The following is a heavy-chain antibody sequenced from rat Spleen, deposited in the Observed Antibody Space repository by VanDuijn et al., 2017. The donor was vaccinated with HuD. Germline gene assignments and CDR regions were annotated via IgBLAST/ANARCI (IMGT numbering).Heavy chain of an antibody. CDR3: STRDGGYPH. D-gene: IGHD1-11*01. Sequence: EVQLVESGGGLVQPGRSMRLSCAASGFTFSSFAMAWVRQAPKKGLEWVATISTGGGNTYYPDSVKGRFTISRDVEKSTLYLQMNSLRSGDTATYYCSTRDGGYPHWGQGVMVTVSS. J-gene: IGHJ2*01. CDR2: ISTGGGNT. CDR1: GFTFSSFA. V-gene: IGHV5-46*01.